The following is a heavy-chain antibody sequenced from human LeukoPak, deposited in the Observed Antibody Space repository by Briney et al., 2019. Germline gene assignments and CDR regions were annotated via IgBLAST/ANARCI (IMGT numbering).Heavy chain of an antibody. Sequence: GGSLRLSCAASGFTFSSYAISWVRQAPGQGLEWMGGIIPIFGTANYTQKFQGRVTITADESTSTAYMELSSLRSEDTAVYYCASSHYDILTGPFDYWGQGTLVTVSS. CDR1: GFTFSSYA. CDR2: IIPIFGTA. CDR3: ASSHYDILTGPFDY. V-gene: IGHV1-69*01. D-gene: IGHD3-9*01. J-gene: IGHJ4*02.